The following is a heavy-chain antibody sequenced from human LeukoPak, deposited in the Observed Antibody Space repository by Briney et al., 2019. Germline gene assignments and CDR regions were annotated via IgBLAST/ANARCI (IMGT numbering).Heavy chain of an antibody. CDR1: GGSISSYY. CDR3: TRGAGWLIDY. J-gene: IGHJ4*02. D-gene: IGHD3-16*01. V-gene: IGHV4-59*01. CDR2: IYYSGST. Sequence: SETLSLTCTVSGGSISSYYWSWIRQPPGKGLEWIGYIYYSGSTNYNPSLKSRVIISVDTSKNQFSLKLSSVTAADTAVYYCTRGAGWLIDYWGQGILVTVSS.